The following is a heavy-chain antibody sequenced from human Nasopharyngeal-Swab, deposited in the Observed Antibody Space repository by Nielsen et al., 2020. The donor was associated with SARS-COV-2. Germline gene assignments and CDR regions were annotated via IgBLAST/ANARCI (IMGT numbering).Heavy chain of an antibody. V-gene: IGHV1-18*01. CDR3: ARGRTTGSGSYYYGMDV. D-gene: IGHD1-1*01. Sequence: VRQAPGQGLEWMGWVSAYNGNTNYAQKLQGRVTMTTDTSTSTAYMELRSLRSDDTAVYYCARGRTTGSGSYYYGMDVWGQGTTVTVSS. CDR2: VSAYNGNT. J-gene: IGHJ6*02.